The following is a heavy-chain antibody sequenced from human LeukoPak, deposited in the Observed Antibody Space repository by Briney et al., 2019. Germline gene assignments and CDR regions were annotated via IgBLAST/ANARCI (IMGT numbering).Heavy chain of an antibody. CDR2: IIPIFGTA. J-gene: IGHJ4*02. Sequence: SVKVSCKASGGTFISYAISWVRQAPGQGLEWMGGIIPIFGTANYAQKFQGRVTITADESTSTAYMELSSLRSEDTAVYYCARDRDPTIFGVAFDYWGQGTLVTVSS. CDR1: GGTFISYA. CDR3: ARDRDPTIFGVAFDY. D-gene: IGHD3-3*01. V-gene: IGHV1-69*13.